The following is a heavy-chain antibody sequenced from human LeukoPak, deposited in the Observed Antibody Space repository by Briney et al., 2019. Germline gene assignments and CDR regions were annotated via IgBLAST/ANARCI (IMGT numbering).Heavy chain of an antibody. CDR3: ARLEGIAAAGGYFDY. CDR1: GGSISSYY. CDR2: IHYSGST. D-gene: IGHD6-13*01. J-gene: IGHJ4*02. V-gene: IGHV4-59*08. Sequence: SETLSLTCTVSGGSISSYYWSWIRQPPGKGLEWIGYIHYSGSTNYNPSLKSRVTISVDTSKNQFSLKLSSVTAADTAVYYCARLEGIAAAGGYFDYWGQGTLVTVSS.